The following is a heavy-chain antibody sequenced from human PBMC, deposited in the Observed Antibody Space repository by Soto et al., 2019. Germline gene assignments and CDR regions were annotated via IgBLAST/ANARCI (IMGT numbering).Heavy chain of an antibody. J-gene: IGHJ5*02. CDR1: GYTFSSFG. Sequence: GASVKVSCKASGYTFSSFGIAWVRQSPGQGLEWMGWIGAYNGNTNYAQKLQGRVTMTTDTSTSTAYMELRSLRSDDTAVYYCARERGQVAGTTAIGPWGQGTLVTVSS. CDR3: ARERGQVAGTTAIGP. V-gene: IGHV1-18*01. CDR2: IGAYNGNT. D-gene: IGHD6-19*01.